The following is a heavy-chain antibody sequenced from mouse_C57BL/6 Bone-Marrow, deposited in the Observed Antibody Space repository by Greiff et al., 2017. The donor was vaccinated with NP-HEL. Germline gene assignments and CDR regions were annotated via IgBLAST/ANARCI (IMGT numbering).Heavy chain of an antibody. CDR3: SREITTVRFDY. CDR1: GYSITSGYY. V-gene: IGHV3-6*01. Sequence: DVKLQESGPGLVKPSQSLSLTCSVTGYSITSGYYWNWIRQFPGNKLEWMGYISYDGSNNYNPSLKNRISITRDTSKNQFFLKLKSVTTEDTATYYCSREITTVRFDYWGQGTTLTVSS. CDR2: ISYDGSN. D-gene: IGHD1-1*01. J-gene: IGHJ2*01.